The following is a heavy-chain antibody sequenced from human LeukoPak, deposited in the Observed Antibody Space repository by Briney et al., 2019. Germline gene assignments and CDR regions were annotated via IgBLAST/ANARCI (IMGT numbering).Heavy chain of an antibody. CDR3: TTDPVYDYVWGSYRFIFDY. J-gene: IGHJ4*02. CDR1: GFTFSSYS. V-gene: IGHV3-15*01. D-gene: IGHD3-16*02. CDR2: IKSKTDGGTT. Sequence: GGSLRLSCAASGFTFSSYSMNWVRQAPGKGLEWVGRIKSKTDGGTTDYAAPVKGRFTISRDDSKNTLYLQMNSLKTEDTAVYYCTTDPVYDYVWGSYRFIFDYWGQGTLVTVSS.